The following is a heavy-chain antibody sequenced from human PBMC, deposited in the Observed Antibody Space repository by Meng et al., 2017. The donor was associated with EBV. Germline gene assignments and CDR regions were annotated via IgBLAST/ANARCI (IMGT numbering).Heavy chain of an antibody. CDR3: ARNGIGAWGWFDP. J-gene: IGHJ5*02. Sequence: VQLVQSGAEVKKPGASVKLSCKASGYTFTSYDMHWVRQAPGQWLEWMGRINPSGGSTSYAQKFQGRVTMTRDTSTSTVYMELSSLRSEDTAVYYCARNGIGAWGWFDPWGQGTLVTVSS. D-gene: IGHD6-13*01. V-gene: IGHV1-46*01. CDR1: GYTFTSYD. CDR2: INPSGGST.